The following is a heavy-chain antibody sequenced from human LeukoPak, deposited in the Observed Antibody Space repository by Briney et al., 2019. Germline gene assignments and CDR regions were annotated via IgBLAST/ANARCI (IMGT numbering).Heavy chain of an antibody. Sequence: PGGSLRLSCAASGFTFTSYWMHWVRQAPGKGLVWVSRINSDGTITNYADSVKGRFTISRDNAKDTLYLQMNSLRAGDTAVYYCARPTGISSLSTSFQHWGQGTLVTVSS. D-gene: IGHD1-1*01. CDR2: INSDGTIT. CDR3: ARPTGISSLSTSFQH. CDR1: GFTFTSYW. J-gene: IGHJ1*01. V-gene: IGHV3-74*01.